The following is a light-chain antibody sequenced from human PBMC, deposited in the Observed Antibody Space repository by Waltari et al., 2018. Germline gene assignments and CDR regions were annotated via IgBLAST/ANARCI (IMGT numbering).Light chain of an antibody. CDR1: QSIRSSH. V-gene: IGKV3-20*01. CDR2: GAS. J-gene: IGKJ2*01. Sequence: EFVLTQSPGTLSLSPGERATLSCRASQSIRSSHLGLYQQRPGQAPRLLIYGASSRASGIPDRFSGSGSGTDFTLTISRLEPEDFAVYYCQHYGSSPYTFGQGTKLEIK. CDR3: QHYGSSPYT.